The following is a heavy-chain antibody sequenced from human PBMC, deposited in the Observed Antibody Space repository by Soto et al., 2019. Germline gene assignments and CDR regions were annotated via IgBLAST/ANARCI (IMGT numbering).Heavy chain of an antibody. D-gene: IGHD2-8*02. J-gene: IGHJ2*01. CDR2: IYYSGST. Sequence: QVQLQESGPGLVKPSETLSLTCTVSGASIDLYYWSWVRQSPGKGLEWIGHIYYSGSTDYNPSLKSRVAISIDASRTQFSLKLSSVTAADTAVYYCARYLVTGYFDLWGRGTLAIVS. V-gene: IGHV4-59*12. CDR3: ARYLVTGYFDL. CDR1: GASIDLYY.